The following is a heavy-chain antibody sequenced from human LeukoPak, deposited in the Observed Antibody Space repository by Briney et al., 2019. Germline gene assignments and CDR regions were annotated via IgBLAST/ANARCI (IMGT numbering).Heavy chain of an antibody. V-gene: IGHV3-30*02. Sequence: GSLRLSCAASGFIFATYGMHWVRQAPGKGLEWVAYISLDSSNKYYADSVKGRFTTSRDNSKDTLYLQMNSLRPEDTAVYYCARDPIQLWSFDYWGQGTLVTVSS. CDR2: ISLDSSNK. CDR1: GFIFATYG. D-gene: IGHD5-18*01. CDR3: ARDPIQLWSFDY. J-gene: IGHJ4*02.